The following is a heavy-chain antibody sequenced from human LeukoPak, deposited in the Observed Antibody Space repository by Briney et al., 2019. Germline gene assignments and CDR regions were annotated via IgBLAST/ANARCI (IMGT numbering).Heavy chain of an antibody. V-gene: IGHV1-8*03. Sequence: ASVKVSCKASGYTFTSYDINWVRQATGQGLEWMGWMNPNSGNTGYAQKFQGRVTITRNTSISTAYMELSSLRSEDTAVYYCARILRYDFWSGYPNYYYYYMDVWGKGTTVTVSS. D-gene: IGHD3-3*01. CDR1: GYTFTSYD. CDR3: ARILRYDFWSGYPNYYYYYMDV. J-gene: IGHJ6*03. CDR2: MNPNSGNT.